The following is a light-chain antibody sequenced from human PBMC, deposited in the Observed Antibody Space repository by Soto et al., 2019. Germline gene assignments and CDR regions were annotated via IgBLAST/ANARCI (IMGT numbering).Light chain of an antibody. CDR1: TSNIGAPYD. V-gene: IGLV1-40*01. Sequence: QSVLTQPPSVSGAPGQRVSISCTGSTSNIGAPYDVHWYQHLPGAAPKLLIYGDNNRPSGVPDRFSGSKSGTSASLAITSLQAEDEADYYCAAWDDTLSGVVFGGGTQLTVL. J-gene: IGLJ2*01. CDR2: GDN. CDR3: AAWDDTLSGVV.